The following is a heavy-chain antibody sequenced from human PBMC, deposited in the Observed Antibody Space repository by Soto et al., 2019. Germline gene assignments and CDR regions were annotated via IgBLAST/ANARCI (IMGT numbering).Heavy chain of an antibody. CDR3: ARGSNWFDP. CDR1: GGSISSYY. CDR2: IYYSGST. V-gene: IGHV4-59*01. Sequence: SETLSLTCTVSGGSISSYYWSWIRQPPGKGLEWIGYIYYSGSTNYNPSLKSRVTISVDTSKNQFSLKLSSVTAADTAVYYCARGSNWFDPWGQGTLVTVSS. J-gene: IGHJ5*02.